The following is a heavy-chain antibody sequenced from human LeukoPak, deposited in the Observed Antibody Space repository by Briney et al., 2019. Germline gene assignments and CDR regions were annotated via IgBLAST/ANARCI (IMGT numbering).Heavy chain of an antibody. D-gene: IGHD1-20*01. J-gene: IGHJ5*02. CDR2: INPNSGGT. Sequence: GASVKVSCKASGYTFTGYYMHWVRQAPGQGLEWMGWINPNSGGTNYAQKFQGRVTMTRDTSISTAYMELSRLRSDDTAVYYCARDQSITGYNWFDPWGQGTLVTVSS. V-gene: IGHV1-2*02. CDR1: GYTFTGYY. CDR3: ARDQSITGYNWFDP.